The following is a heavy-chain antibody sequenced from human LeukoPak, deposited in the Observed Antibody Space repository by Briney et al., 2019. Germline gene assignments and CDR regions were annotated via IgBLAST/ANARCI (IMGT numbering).Heavy chain of an antibody. Sequence: GRSLRLSCAASGFTFSSYVIYWVRQAPGKGLEWVAVISYDGSNKYYADSVKGRFTISGDNSKNTLYLHMNSLRAEDTAVYYCAKGNGYSYGRYYFDYWGQGTLVTVSS. V-gene: IGHV3-30*18. CDR1: GFTFSSYV. D-gene: IGHD5-18*01. J-gene: IGHJ4*02. CDR2: ISYDGSNK. CDR3: AKGNGYSYGRYYFDY.